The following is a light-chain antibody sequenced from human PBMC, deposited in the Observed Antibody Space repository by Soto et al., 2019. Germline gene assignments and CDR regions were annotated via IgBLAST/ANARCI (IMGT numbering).Light chain of an antibody. CDR1: QSVSSN. CDR3: HQYNNWPGT. Sequence: EIVMTQSPATLSVSSGERATLSCRASQSVSSNLAWYQQKPGQAPRLLIYDASTRATGIPARVSGSGSGTEFTLTIRSLQSEDGAVYYCHQYNNWPGTFGQGTKVEIK. CDR2: DAS. J-gene: IGKJ1*01. V-gene: IGKV3-15*01.